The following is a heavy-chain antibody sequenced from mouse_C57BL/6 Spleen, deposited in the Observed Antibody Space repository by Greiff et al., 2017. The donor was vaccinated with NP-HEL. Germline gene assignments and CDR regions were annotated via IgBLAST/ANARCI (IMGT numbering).Heavy chain of an antibody. CDR1: GYSFTDYN. D-gene: IGHD1-1*01. CDR2: INPNYGTT. Sequence: EVQGVESGPELVKPGASVKISCKASGYSFTDYNMNWVKQSNGKSLEWIGVINPNYGTTSYNQKFKGKATLTVDQSSSTAYMQLNSLTSEDSAVYYCARDRYYGSSYGSMDYWGQGTSVTVSS. V-gene: IGHV1-39*01. J-gene: IGHJ4*01. CDR3: ARDRYYGSSYGSMDY.